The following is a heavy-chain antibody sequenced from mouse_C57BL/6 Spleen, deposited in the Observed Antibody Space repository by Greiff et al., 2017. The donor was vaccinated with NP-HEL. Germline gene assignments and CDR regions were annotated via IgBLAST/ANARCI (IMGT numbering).Heavy chain of an antibody. J-gene: IGHJ3*01. CDR3: ARWGPMGFAY. V-gene: IGHV1-26*01. Sequence: EVQLQQSGPELVKPGASVKISCKASGYTFTDYYMNWVKQSHGKSLEWIGDINPNNGGTSYNQKFKGKATLTVDKSSSTAYMELRSLTSEDSAVYYWARWGPMGFAYWGQGTLVTVSA. CDR1: GYTFTDYY. CDR2: INPNNGGT. D-gene: IGHD3-3*01.